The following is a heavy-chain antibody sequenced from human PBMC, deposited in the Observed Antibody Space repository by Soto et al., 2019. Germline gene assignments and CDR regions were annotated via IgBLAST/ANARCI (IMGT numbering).Heavy chain of an antibody. CDR3: ARDGSAVGYYYGMDV. Sequence: KTSETLSLTCTVSGGSISSGDYYWSWIRQPPGKGLEWIGYIYYSGSTYYNPSLKSRVTISVDTSKNQFSLKLSSVTAADTAVYYCARDGSAVGYYYGMDVWGQGTTVTVSS. CDR2: IYYSGST. CDR1: GGSISSGDYY. J-gene: IGHJ6*02. D-gene: IGHD1-26*01. V-gene: IGHV4-30-4*01.